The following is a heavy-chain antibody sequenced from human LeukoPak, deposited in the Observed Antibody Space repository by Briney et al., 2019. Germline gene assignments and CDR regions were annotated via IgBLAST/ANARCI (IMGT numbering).Heavy chain of an antibody. CDR2: IYTDGRT. J-gene: IGHJ4*02. CDR1: GITVSTNY. Sequence: GGSLRLSCAASGITVSTNYMSWVRQPPGKGLEWVSLIYTDGRTFYADSVKGRFTISRDTSKNTVYLQMNSLRAEDTAVYYCATCWGFAGDYWGQGILVTVSS. D-gene: IGHD3-16*01. CDR3: ATCWGFAGDY. V-gene: IGHV3-53*03.